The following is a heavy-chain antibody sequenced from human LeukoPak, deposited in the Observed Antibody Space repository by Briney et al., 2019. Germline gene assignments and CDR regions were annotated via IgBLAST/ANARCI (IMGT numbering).Heavy chain of an antibody. V-gene: IGHV3-72*01. D-gene: IGHD1-26*01. CDR3: ARELTGSYIYFYGIDV. CDR2: SRNEANRYTT. Sequence: HPGGSLRLSCAISGFSFSDHYMDWVRQAPGKGLEWVARSRNEANRYTTDYAASVKGRFTISRVESDNSLHLQMKSLTTEDTAVYHCARELTGSYIYFYGIDVWGQGTTVTVPS. CDR1: GFSFSDHY. J-gene: IGHJ6*02.